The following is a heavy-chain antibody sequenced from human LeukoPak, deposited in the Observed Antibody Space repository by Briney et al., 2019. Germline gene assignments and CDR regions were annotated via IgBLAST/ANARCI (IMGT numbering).Heavy chain of an antibody. CDR1: GGSFSGYY. V-gene: IGHV4-34*01. Sequence: SETLSLTCAVYGGSFSGYYWSWIRQPPGKGLEWIGEINHSGSTNYNPSLKSRVTISVDTSKNQFSLKLSSVTAADTAVYYCAGAGIVGAAAAFDIWGQGTMVTVSS. J-gene: IGHJ3*02. CDR2: INHSGST. CDR3: AGAGIVGAAAAFDI. D-gene: IGHD1-26*01.